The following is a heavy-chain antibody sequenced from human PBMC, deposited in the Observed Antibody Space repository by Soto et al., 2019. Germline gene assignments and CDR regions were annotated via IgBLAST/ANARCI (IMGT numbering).Heavy chain of an antibody. J-gene: IGHJ6*02. CDR1: GFTFSSYD. V-gene: IGHV3-23*01. Sequence: PGGSLRLSCAASGFTFSSYDMSWVRQAPGKGLEWVSGIGASGTTAHYADSVKGRFTFSRDNSKNTLYLQMNSLRAEDTAVYYCAKYGLGSTTPYLGLDVWGQGTTVTVSS. CDR2: IGASGTTA. CDR3: AKYGLGSTTPYLGLDV. D-gene: IGHD1-26*01.